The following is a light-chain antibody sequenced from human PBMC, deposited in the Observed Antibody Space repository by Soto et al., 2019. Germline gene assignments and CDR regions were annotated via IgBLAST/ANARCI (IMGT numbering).Light chain of an antibody. J-gene: IGKJ5*01. V-gene: IGKV3-20*01. CDR1: QSVSSSY. CDR2: GAS. CDR3: QQYGSSPPIT. Sequence: EIVLTQSPGTLSLSPGERATLSCSASQSVSSSYLAWYQHKPGQAPRLLMYGASSRATGIPDRFSGSGSGTDFTLTISRLEPEDFAVYYCQQYGSSPPITFGQGTRLEIK.